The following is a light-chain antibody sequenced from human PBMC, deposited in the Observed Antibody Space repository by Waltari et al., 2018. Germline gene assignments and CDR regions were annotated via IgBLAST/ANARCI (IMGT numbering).Light chain of an antibody. CDR1: QDISNN. J-gene: IGKJ2*01. Sequence: DIQMTQSPSSLSASVGDRVTITCRASQDISNNLNWYQQKPGKAPDLLIFAVFTLQSGVPPRFSGSGSGTEFTLTISSLQPEDSATYYCQQSYTMPMYTFGQGTKLEIK. CDR3: QQSYTMPMYT. CDR2: AVF. V-gene: IGKV1-39*01.